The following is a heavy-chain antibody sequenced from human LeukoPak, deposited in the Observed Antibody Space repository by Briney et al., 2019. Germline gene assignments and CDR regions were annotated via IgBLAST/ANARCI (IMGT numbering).Heavy chain of an antibody. CDR3: ARVASRNALDY. D-gene: IGHD5-12*01. J-gene: IGHJ4*02. Sequence: GGSLRLSCAASGFTFSSYSMNWVRHAPGKGLDWVSSISSSSSYIYYADSVKGRFTISRDNAKNSLYLQMNSLRAEDTAVYYCARVASRNALDYWGQGTLVTVSS. V-gene: IGHV3-21*01. CDR1: GFTFSSYS. CDR2: ISSSSSYI.